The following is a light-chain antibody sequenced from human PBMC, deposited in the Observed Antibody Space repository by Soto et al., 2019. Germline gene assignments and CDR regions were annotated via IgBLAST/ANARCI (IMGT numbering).Light chain of an antibody. CDR3: QQYNNWPFT. J-gene: IGKJ3*01. Sequence: IVMTQSPATLSVSPGERATLSCRASESVGSNLAWYQQKPGQAPRLLISGASTRATGIPARFSGSGSGTEFTLTISSLQSEDFAVYYCQQYNNWPFTFGPGTKVDIK. CDR2: GAS. CDR1: ESVGSN. V-gene: IGKV3D-15*01.